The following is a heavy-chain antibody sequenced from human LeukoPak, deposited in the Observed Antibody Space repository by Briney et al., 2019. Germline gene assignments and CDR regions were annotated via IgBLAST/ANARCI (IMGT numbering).Heavy chain of an antibody. D-gene: IGHD1-26*01. V-gene: IGHV3-53*01. Sequence: PGGSLRLSCAASGFTVSSNYMIWLRQAPGKGLEWVSVIYSGGSTYYADSVKGRFTISRDNSKNTLYLQMNSLRAEDTAVYYCARAYSGSYWGYYFDYWGQGTLVTVSS. CDR1: GFTVSSNY. CDR2: IYSGGST. CDR3: ARAYSGSYWGYYFDY. J-gene: IGHJ4*02.